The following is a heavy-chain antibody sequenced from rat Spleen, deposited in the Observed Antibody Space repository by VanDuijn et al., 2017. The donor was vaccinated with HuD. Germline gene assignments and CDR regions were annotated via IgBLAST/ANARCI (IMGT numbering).Heavy chain of an antibody. V-gene: IGHV5-22*01. J-gene: IGHJ2*01. CDR3: ARQEDYGGYSRDYFDY. D-gene: IGHD1-11*01. CDR2: ISYDGSST. CDR1: GFTFSNYD. Sequence: EVQLVESGGGLVQPGRSMKLFCAASGFTFSNYDMAWVRQAPTKGLEWVASISYDGSSTYYRDSVKGRFTISRDNAKSTLYLQMNSLRSEDTATYYCARQEDYGGYSRDYFDYWGQGVMVTVSS.